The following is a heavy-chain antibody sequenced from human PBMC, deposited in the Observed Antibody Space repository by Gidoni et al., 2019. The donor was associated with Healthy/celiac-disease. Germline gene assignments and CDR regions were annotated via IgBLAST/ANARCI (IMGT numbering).Heavy chain of an antibody. V-gene: IGHV3-53*01. CDR1: GFTVSSNY. CDR2: IYSGGST. Sequence: EVQLVESGGGLIQPGGSLRLSCAASGFTVSSNYMSWVRQAPGKGLEWVSVIYSGGSTYYADSVKGRFTISRDNSKNTLYLQMNSLRAEDTAVYYCARDPDQYYYGMDVWGQGTTVTVSS. D-gene: IGHD2-2*01. J-gene: IGHJ6*02. CDR3: ARDPDQYYYGMDV.